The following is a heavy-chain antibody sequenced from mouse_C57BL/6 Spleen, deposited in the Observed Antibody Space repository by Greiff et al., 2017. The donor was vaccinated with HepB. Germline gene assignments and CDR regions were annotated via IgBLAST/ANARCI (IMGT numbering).Heavy chain of an antibody. CDR2: IYPSDSET. CDR1: GYTFTSYW. V-gene: IGHV1-61*01. D-gene: IGHD4-1*01. Sequence: VQLQQPGAELVRPGSSVKLSCKASGYTFTSYWMEWVKQRPGQGLEWIGNIYPSDSETHYNQKFKDKATLTVDKSSSTAYMQLSSLTSEDSAVYYCARLGRRYFDYWGQGTTLTVSS. J-gene: IGHJ2*01. CDR3: ARLGRRYFDY.